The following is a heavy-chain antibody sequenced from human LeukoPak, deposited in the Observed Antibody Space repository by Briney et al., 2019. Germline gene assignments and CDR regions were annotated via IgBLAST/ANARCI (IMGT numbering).Heavy chain of an antibody. CDR1: GLTFDDYG. CDR3: ARGRYNWNYPETNYYMDV. Sequence: GGSLRLSCAASGLTFDDYGMSWVRQAPGKGLEWVSGINWNGGSTGYADSVKGRFTISRDNAKNSLYLQMNSLRAEDTALYYCARGRYNWNYPETNYYMDVWGKGTTVTVSS. D-gene: IGHD1-7*01. CDR2: INWNGGST. J-gene: IGHJ6*03. V-gene: IGHV3-20*04.